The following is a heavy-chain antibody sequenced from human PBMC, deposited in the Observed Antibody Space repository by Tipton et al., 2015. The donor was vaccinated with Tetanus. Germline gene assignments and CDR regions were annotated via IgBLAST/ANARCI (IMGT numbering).Heavy chain of an antibody. Sequence: SCAVDGGSLNNYYWAWFRQPPGKGLEWIGEIDHSGNTRYNPSLKSRLTISVDTSKDQFSLKLSSVVAADTAVYYCARGPFAYDRWGQGALVTVSS. CDR3: ARGPFAYDR. CDR1: GGSLNNYY. V-gene: IGHV4-34*01. CDR2: IDHSGNT. J-gene: IGHJ5*02.